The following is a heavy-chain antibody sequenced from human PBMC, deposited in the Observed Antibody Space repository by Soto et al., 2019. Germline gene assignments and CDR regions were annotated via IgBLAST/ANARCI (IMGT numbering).Heavy chain of an antibody. V-gene: IGHV4-59*08. J-gene: IGHJ4*02. CDR1: GGSISSHY. D-gene: IGHD3-10*01. CDR3: ARAYGSGSHIDY. Sequence: SETLSLTCTVSGGSISSHYWSWIRQPPGKGLEWIGYIYYSGSTYYNPSLKSRVTISVDTSKNQFSLKLSSVTAADTAVYYCARAYGSGSHIDYWGQGTLVTVSS. CDR2: IYYSGST.